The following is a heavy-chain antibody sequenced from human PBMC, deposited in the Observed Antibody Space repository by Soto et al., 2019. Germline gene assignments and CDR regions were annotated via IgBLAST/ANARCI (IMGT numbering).Heavy chain of an antibody. V-gene: IGHV1-69*08. CDR3: ARDDRDRETGLVPAAIDGMDV. CDR2: IIPIFGIA. Sequence: QVQLVQSGAEVKKPGSSVKVSCKACGGTFSRYSITWVRQAPGHGLEWIGRIIPIFGIASYAQKFQGRVTITAEESTSTAYRELSSLRSDDTAVYYCARDDRDRETGLVPAAIDGMDVWGQGTTVTVSS. D-gene: IGHD2-2*01. CDR1: GGTFSRYS. J-gene: IGHJ6*02.